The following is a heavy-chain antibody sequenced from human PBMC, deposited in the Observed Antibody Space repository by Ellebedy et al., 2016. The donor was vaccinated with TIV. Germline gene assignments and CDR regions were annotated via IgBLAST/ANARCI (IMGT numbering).Heavy chain of an antibody. V-gene: IGHV4-61*08. Sequence: MPSETLSLTCTVSLCSITSGDYYWSWIRQPPGKRLEWICYIYYSGSTNYNPSLKSRVTISLDTSMNQFPLQMNSVAAADTAVYYCARAPLDDAVMITWFDYWGQGALVTVSS. CDR2: IYYSGST. D-gene: IGHD3-16*01. J-gene: IGHJ4*02. CDR1: LCSITSGDYY. CDR3: ARAPLDDAVMITWFDY.